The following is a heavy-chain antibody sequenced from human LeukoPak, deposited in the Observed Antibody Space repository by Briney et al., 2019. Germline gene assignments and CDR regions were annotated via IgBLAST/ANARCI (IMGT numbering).Heavy chain of an antibody. D-gene: IGHD2-15*01. V-gene: IGHV3-23*01. Sequence: GGSLRLSCGASGFTFSNYAMSWVRQAPGKGLESVSDIRSTGGTTAYADSVKGRFTISRDNSKNTLYLQMNSLRAEDTAVYYCARVQGGGLPRWYWGQGTLVTVSS. CDR3: ARVQGGGLPRWY. J-gene: IGHJ4*02. CDR1: GFTFSNYA. CDR2: IRSTGGTT.